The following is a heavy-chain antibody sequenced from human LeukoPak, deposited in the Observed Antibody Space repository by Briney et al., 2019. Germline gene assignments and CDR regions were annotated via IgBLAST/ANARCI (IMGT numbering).Heavy chain of an antibody. Sequence: KSSETLSLTCTVSGASINIYTYYWGWIRQPPGKGLEWIGSVSYSGSTYYNPSLKSRVTISVDTSKNQFSLKLSSVTAADTAVYYCARDSGDTVTTFFDYWGQGTLVTVSS. V-gene: IGHV4-39*07. CDR2: VSYSGST. CDR1: GASINIYTYY. CDR3: ARDSGDTVTTFFDY. J-gene: IGHJ4*02. D-gene: IGHD4-17*01.